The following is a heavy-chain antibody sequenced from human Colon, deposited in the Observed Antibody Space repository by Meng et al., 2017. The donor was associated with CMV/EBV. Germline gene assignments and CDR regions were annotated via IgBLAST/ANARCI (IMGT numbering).Heavy chain of an antibody. Sequence: GSCSSHNYFWSWVRQQADEGLDWIAYIQHTGSAIYNPSLQSRSSISMDTSRNQFSLKLSSVTAADAAVYYCAREVIEPTTSDGFDIWGQGTMVTVSS. CDR2: IQHTGSA. CDR3: AREVIEPTTSDGFDI. V-gene: IGHV4-31*02. J-gene: IGHJ4*01. D-gene: IGHD2-21*01. CDR1: GSCSSHNYF.